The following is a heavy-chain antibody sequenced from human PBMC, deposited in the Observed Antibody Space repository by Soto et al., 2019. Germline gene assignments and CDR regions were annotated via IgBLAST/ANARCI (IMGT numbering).Heavy chain of an antibody. J-gene: IGHJ6*03. D-gene: IGHD3-3*01. CDR2: ISGSGGST. V-gene: IGHV3-23*01. Sequence: PGGSLRLSCAASGLRFSSYAMSWARKEPGKGLEWVSAISGSGGSTYYADSVKGRFTISRDNPKNTLYLQMNSLRAEDTAVYYCAKLNRRITIFGVVIIGYMDVWGKGTTVTVSS. CDR3: AKLNRRITIFGVVIIGYMDV. CDR1: GLRFSSYA.